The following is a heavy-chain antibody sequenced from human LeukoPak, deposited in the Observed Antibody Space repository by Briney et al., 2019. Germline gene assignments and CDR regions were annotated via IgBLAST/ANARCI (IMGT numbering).Heavy chain of an antibody. CDR2: INPSGGST. Sequence: ASVKVSCKASGYNFISYYMHWVRQAPGQGLEWMGIINPSGGSTSYAQKFQDRVTMTRDTSTSTVYMELSSLKSEDTAVYYCAREDVVLVDAVRYYYYGMDAWGQGTTVTVSS. D-gene: IGHD2-8*01. CDR3: AREDVVLVDAVRYYYYGMDA. V-gene: IGHV1-46*01. J-gene: IGHJ6*02. CDR1: GYNFISYY.